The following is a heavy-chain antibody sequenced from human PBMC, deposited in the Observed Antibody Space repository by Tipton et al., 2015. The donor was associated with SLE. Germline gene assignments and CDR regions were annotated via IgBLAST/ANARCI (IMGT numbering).Heavy chain of an antibody. J-gene: IGHJ4*02. CDR2: VYYSGST. V-gene: IGHV4-61*05. Sequence: TLSLTCAVSGVSIGSSSHYWGWIRQPPGKGLEWIGYVYYSGSTNYSPSLKSRVTISVDTPKNQLSLKLSSVTAADTAIYYCTRGQGWLPDYWGQGTLVTVSS. D-gene: IGHD5-24*01. CDR3: TRGQGWLPDY. CDR1: GVSIGSSSHY.